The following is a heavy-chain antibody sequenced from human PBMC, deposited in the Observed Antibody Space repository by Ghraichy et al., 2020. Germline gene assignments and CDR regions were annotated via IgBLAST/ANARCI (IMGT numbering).Heavy chain of an antibody. V-gene: IGHV3-74*01. D-gene: IGHD3-16*01. CDR1: GFIFSTSW. Sequence: GGSLRLSCAASGFIFSTSWMHWVRQAPGMGLVWVSRINVDGSNTDYADSVKGRFTISRDNAKNTVYLQMNSLRTEDTAIYYCANFGDGLGAEAPRDYWGQGTLVTTSS. CDR2: INVDGSNT. J-gene: IGHJ4*02. CDR3: ANFGDGLGAEAPRDY.